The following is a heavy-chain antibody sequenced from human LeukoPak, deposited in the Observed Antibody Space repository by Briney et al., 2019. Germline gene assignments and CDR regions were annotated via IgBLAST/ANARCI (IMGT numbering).Heavy chain of an antibody. CDR2: IKQDGTET. CDR3: MGGRGWLPEN. J-gene: IGHJ4*02. CDR1: GFTFSSYW. V-gene: IGHV3-7*01. Sequence: GGSLRLSCAASGFTFSSYWMNWVRQAPGKGLEWVAIIKQDGTETFYVDSVKGRFTISRDNVKNSPYLQMNSLRIEDAAVYYCMGGRGWLPENWGQGTLVTVSS. D-gene: IGHD3-22*01.